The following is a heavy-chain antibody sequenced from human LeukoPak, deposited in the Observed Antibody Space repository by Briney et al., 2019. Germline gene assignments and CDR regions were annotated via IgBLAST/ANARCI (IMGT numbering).Heavy chain of an antibody. D-gene: IGHD1-26*01. CDR2: LSGSGGST. J-gene: IGHJ4*02. CDR1: GFTFSSYA. Sequence: GGSLRLSCAASGFTFSSYAMSWARQAPGKGLEWVSALSGSGGSTEYADSVKGRFTISRDNSKNTLYLQMNSLRAEDTAVYYCAKIVGAFDYWGQGTLVTVSS. CDR3: AKIVGAFDY. V-gene: IGHV3-23*01.